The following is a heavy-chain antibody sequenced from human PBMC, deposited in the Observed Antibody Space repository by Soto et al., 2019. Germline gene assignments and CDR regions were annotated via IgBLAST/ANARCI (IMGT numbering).Heavy chain of an antibody. Sequence: VQLQESGPGLVTPSQTLSLTCPVFGGSVSIGDYLWSWIRQRPGNGLEWIGYIHDSGNTYYNPSLNSRVTISLDTSKNQFSLKVTSMTAADTAVYFCARARGGDSGDYASLFDRWGQGNLVTVSS. CDR2: IHDSGNT. CDR3: ARARGGDSGDYASLFDR. CDR1: GGSVSIGDYL. V-gene: IGHV4-30-4*01. J-gene: IGHJ5*02. D-gene: IGHD4-17*01.